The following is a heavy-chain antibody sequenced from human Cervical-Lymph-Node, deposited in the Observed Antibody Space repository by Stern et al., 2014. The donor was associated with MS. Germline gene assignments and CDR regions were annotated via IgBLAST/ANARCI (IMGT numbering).Heavy chain of an antibody. CDR3: ARGLLGSENAFDI. J-gene: IGHJ3*02. V-gene: IGHV1-18*01. CDR1: GYTFTSYG. Sequence: QVQLGQSGAEVKKPGASVKVSCKASGYTFTSYGISWVRQAPGQGLEWMGWISAYNGNTNYAQKLQGRVTDTSTSTAYMELRSLRSDDTAVYYCARGLLGSENAFDIWGQGTMVTVSS. CDR2: ISAYNGNT. D-gene: IGHD2-15*01.